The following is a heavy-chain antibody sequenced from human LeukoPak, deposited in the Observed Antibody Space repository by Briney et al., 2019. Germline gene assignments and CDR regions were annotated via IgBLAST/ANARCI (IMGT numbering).Heavy chain of an antibody. Sequence: SETLSLTCTVSGGSISSSSYYWGWIRQPPGKGLEWIGSIYYSGSTYYNPSLKSRVTISVDTSKNQFSLKLSSVTAADTAVYYCARESGAVAGYIDYWGQGTLVTVSS. CDR1: GGSISSSSYY. J-gene: IGHJ4*02. CDR3: ARESGAVAGYIDY. D-gene: IGHD6-19*01. V-gene: IGHV4-39*07. CDR2: IYYSGST.